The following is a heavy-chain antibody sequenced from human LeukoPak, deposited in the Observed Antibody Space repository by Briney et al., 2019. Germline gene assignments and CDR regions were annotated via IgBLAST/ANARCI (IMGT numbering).Heavy chain of an antibody. Sequence: SETLSLTCTVSGGSISSGGYYWSWIRQHPGKGLEWIGYIYYSGSTYYNPSLKSRVTISVDTSESQFSLKLSSVTAADTAVYYCARDSMVRGVRYGMDVWGKGTTVTVSS. J-gene: IGHJ6*04. D-gene: IGHD3-10*01. CDR3: ARDSMVRGVRYGMDV. V-gene: IGHV4-31*03. CDR1: GGSISSGGYY. CDR2: IYYSGST.